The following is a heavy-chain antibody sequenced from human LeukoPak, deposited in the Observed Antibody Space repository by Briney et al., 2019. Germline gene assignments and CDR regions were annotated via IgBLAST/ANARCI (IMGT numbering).Heavy chain of an antibody. CDR3: ARDRGVDPAFDY. CDR1: GGSISSGGYY. Sequence: SETLSLTCTVSGGSISSGGYYWIWIRQHPGKGLEWIGYIYYSGSTYYNPSLKSRVTISVDTSKNQFSLKLSSVTAADTAVYYCARDRGVDPAFDYWGQGTLVTVSS. D-gene: IGHD5-24*01. V-gene: IGHV4-31*03. CDR2: IYYSGST. J-gene: IGHJ4*02.